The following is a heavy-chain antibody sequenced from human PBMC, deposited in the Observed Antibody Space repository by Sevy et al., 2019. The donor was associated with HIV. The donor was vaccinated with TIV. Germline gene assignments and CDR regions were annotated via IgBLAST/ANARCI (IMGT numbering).Heavy chain of an antibody. J-gene: IGHJ4*02. CDR1: GFTFSNAW. D-gene: IGHD3-9*01. CDR3: TTDGMYYDILTGYYRVVDY. CDR2: IKSKTDGGTA. Sequence: GGSLRLSCAGSGFTFSNAWMSWVRQAPGKGLEWVGRIKSKTDGGTADHAAPVKGRFTISRDDSKNTLYLQMNSLKTXXTAVYYCTTDGMYYDILTGYYRVVDYWGQGTLVTVSS. V-gene: IGHV3-15*01.